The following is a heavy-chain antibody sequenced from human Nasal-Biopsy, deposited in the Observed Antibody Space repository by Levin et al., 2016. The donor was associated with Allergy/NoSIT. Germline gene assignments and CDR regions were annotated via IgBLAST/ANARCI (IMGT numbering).Heavy chain of an antibody. V-gene: IGHV4-34*01. J-gene: IGHJ5*02. D-gene: IGHD1-1*01. Sequence: SETLSLTCAVYGGSFSGYYWSWIRQPPGKGLEWIGEVSHSGSTNYSPPLKSRVSISVDTSKNQFSLKLSSATAADTAVYYCAGGSKWNPMFTLGPPRPPRWFGPWGQGTLVIVSS. CDR2: VSHSGST. CDR1: GGSFSGYY. CDR3: AGGSKWNPMFTLGPPRPPRWFGP.